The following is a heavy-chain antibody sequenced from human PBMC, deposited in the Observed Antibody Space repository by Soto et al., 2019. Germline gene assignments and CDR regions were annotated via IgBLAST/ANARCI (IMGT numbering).Heavy chain of an antibody. CDR2: ISAYNGNT. D-gene: IGHD5-12*01. CDR1: GYTFTSYG. CDR3: ARVGLIGVATIEPLIDY. V-gene: IGHV1-18*01. J-gene: IGHJ4*02. Sequence: QVQLVQSGAEVKKPGASVKVSCKASGYTFTSYGISWVRQAPGQGLEWMGWISAYNGNTNYAQKLQGRVTMTTDTSTSTAYMELRSLRSDNTAVYYCARVGLIGVATIEPLIDYWGQGTLVTVSS.